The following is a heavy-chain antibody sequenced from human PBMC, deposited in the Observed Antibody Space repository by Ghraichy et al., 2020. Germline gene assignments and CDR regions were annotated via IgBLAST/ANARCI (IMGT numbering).Heavy chain of an antibody. CDR1: GGSISSYY. V-gene: IGHV4-4*07. J-gene: IGHJ5*02. CDR2: IYTRGST. D-gene: IGHD2-15*01. Sequence: SETLSLTCTVSGGSISSYYWSWIRQPAGKGLEWIGRIYTRGSTNYNPSLKSRVTMSVDTSKNQFSLKLSSVTAADTAVYYCAREGVVVAAGLSWFDPWGQGTQVTVSS. CDR3: AREGVVVAAGLSWFDP.